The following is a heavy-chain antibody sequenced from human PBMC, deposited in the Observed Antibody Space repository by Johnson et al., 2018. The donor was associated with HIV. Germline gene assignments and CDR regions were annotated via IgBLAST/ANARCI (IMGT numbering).Heavy chain of an antibody. CDR3: ARDRHSSSFDALDI. D-gene: IGHD6-6*01. Sequence: VQLVESGGGVVQPGRSLRLSCAASGFTFSSYGMHWVRQAPGKGLEWVAVISYDGSNKYYADSVKGRFTISIDNSKNTLYLQMNSLRAEDTAVYYCARDRHSSSFDALDIWGQGTVLTVSS. CDR2: ISYDGSNK. J-gene: IGHJ3*02. V-gene: IGHV3-30*19. CDR1: GFTFSSYG.